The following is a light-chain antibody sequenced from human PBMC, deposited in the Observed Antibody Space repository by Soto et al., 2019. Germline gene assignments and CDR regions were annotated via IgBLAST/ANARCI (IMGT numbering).Light chain of an antibody. CDR2: AAS. V-gene: IGKV1-9*01. J-gene: IGKJ5*01. CDR3: QQLKNYPIT. CDR1: EDISSY. Sequence: IHLTQSPSSLSASVLDIVTFTFLASEDISSYLAWYQQKPGTAPKLLIYAASALHSGVPSRFSGSGSGTDFTLTISSLQPEDFAIYFCQQLKNYPITFGQGTRLEIK.